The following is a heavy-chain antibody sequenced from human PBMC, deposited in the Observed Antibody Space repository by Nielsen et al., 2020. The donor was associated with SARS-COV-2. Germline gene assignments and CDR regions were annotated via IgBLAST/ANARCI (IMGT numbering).Heavy chain of an antibody. CDR2: IYPGDSDT. CDR3: ARQGVIAAADLVD. J-gene: IGHJ4*02. Sequence: KVSCKGSGYSLTSYWIGWVRQMPGKGLEWMGIIYPGDSDTRYSPSFQGHVTISADKSISTAYLQWSSLKASDTAMYYCARQGVIAAADLVDWGQGTLVTVSS. D-gene: IGHD6-13*01. CDR1: GYSLTSYW. V-gene: IGHV5-51*01.